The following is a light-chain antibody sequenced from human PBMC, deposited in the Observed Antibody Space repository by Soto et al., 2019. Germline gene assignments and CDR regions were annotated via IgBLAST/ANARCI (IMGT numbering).Light chain of an antibody. V-gene: IGLV2-8*01. CDR2: EVS. CDR1: SSDVGGYKF. J-gene: IGLJ1*01. Sequence: LTQPPSASGSPGQSVTISCTGTSSDVGGYKFVSWYQQHPGKAPKLIIYEVSQRPSGVPDRFSASKSGDTASLTVSGLRAEDEADYYCSSFTTSHTYVFGTGTKVTVL. CDR3: SSFTTSHTYV.